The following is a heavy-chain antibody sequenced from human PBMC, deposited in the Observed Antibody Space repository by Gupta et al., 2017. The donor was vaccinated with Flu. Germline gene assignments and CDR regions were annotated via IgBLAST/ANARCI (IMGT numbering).Heavy chain of an antibody. CDR3: AKLVLGPKGITVAGIDY. CDR2: ISGSGGST. CDR1: GFTFSSYA. Sequence: EVQLLESGGGLVQPGGSLRLSCAASGFTFSSYAMSLVRQAPGKGLEWVSAISGSGGSTYYADSVKGRFTISRDNSKNTLYLQMNSLRAEDTAVYYCAKLVLGPKGITVAGIDYWGQGTLVTVSS. J-gene: IGHJ4*02. D-gene: IGHD6-19*01. V-gene: IGHV3-23*01.